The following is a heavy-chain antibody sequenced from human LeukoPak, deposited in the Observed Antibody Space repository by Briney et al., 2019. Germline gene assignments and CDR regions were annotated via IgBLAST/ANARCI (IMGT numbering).Heavy chain of an antibody. J-gene: IGHJ6*04. Sequence: PGGSLRLSCVASGFTFEDYGMYWVRQAPGKGLEWVSYISSSGSTIYYADSVKGRFTTSRDNAKNSLYLQMNSLRAEDTAVYYCAELGITMIGGVWGKGTTVTISS. CDR1: GFTFEDYG. CDR3: AELGITMIGGV. CDR2: ISSSGSTI. V-gene: IGHV3-48*03. D-gene: IGHD3-10*02.